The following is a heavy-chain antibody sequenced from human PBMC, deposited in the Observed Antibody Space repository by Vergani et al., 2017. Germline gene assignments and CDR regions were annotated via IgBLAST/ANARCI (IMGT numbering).Heavy chain of an antibody. CDR2: ISAYNGNT. J-gene: IGHJ3*02. CDR1: GYTFTSYG. D-gene: IGHD6-19*01. Sequence: QVQLVQSGAEVKKPGASVKVSCKASGYTFTSYGISWVRQAPGQGLEWMGWISAYNGNTNYAQKLQGRVTMTTDTSTSTAYMELRSLRSDDTAVYYCATANVYLVAVAGTVNAFDIWGQGTMVTVSS. V-gene: IGHV1-18*01. CDR3: ATANVYLVAVAGTVNAFDI.